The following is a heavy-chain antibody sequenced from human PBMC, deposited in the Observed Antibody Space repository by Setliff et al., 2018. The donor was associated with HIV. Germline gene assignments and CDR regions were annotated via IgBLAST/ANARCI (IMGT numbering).Heavy chain of an antibody. CDR2: ISAGGSLI. D-gene: IGHD1-26*01. Sequence: PGGSLRLSCAASGFTFSRYAMTWVRQAPGKGLEWVAYISAGGSLIYYVESVKGRFTISRDNAKNSLYLQMNTLRTEDTAVYYCARDSGTVGADDYWGQGTLVTVSS. V-gene: IGHV3-48*01. J-gene: IGHJ4*02. CDR1: GFTFSRYA. CDR3: ARDSGTVGADDY.